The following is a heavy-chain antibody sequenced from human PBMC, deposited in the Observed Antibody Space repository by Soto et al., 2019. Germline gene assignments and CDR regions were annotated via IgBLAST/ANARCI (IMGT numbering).Heavy chain of an antibody. CDR3: SRGACGNYGANWFDP. J-gene: IGHJ5*02. Sequence: SVKVSCKASRCTFSNYAFILVRQAPGPGLEWTGGIIPIFGTANHAQKFHGRVTITAVESTSTANMELSSLRSEDTAVYYCSRGACGNYGANWFDPWGQGTLVTVSS. V-gene: IGHV1-69*13. D-gene: IGHD4-4*01. CDR1: RCTFSNYA. CDR2: IIPIFGTA.